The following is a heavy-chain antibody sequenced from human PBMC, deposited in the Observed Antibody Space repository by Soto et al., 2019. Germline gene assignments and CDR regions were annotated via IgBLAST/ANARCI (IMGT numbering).Heavy chain of an antibody. D-gene: IGHD3-3*01. Sequence: PGESVKISGNGSGYSFTSYWIGWVRQMPGKGLEWMGIIYPGDSDTRYSPSFQGQVTISADKSISTAYLQWSSLKASDTAMYYCARQNDFWSGYYHYYYYGMDVWGQGTTVTVSS. J-gene: IGHJ6*02. V-gene: IGHV5-51*01. CDR2: IYPGDSDT. CDR3: ARQNDFWSGYYHYYYYGMDV. CDR1: GYSFTSYW.